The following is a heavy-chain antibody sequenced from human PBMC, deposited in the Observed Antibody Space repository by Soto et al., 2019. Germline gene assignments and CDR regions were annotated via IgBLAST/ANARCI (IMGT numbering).Heavy chain of an antibody. Sequence: QVQLVQSGAEVKKPGASVKVSCKASGYTFTSYAMHWVRQAPGQRLEWMGWINAGNGNTKYSQKFQGRVTITRDTSASTAYRELSSLRSEDTAVYYCAREKVVPAAKWGWFDPWGQGTLVTVSS. D-gene: IGHD2-2*01. J-gene: IGHJ5*02. CDR3: AREKVVPAAKWGWFDP. CDR1: GYTFTSYA. V-gene: IGHV1-3*01. CDR2: INAGNGNT.